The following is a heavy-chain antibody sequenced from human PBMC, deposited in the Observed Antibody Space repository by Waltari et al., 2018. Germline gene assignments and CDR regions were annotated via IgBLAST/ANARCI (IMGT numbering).Heavy chain of an antibody. V-gene: IGHV4-34*01. CDR2: INHSGST. J-gene: IGHJ4*02. Sequence: QVQLQQWGAGLLKPSETLSLTCAVYGGSFSGYYWSWLRQPPGKGLAWLGEINHSGSTNYNPSLKSRVTISVDTSKNQFSLKLSSVTAADTAVYYCARQTRKTPGVRNDMGKKSYYFDYWGQGTLVTVSS. CDR1: GGSFSGYY. CDR3: ARQTRKTPGVRNDMGKKSYYFDY. D-gene: IGHD1-1*01.